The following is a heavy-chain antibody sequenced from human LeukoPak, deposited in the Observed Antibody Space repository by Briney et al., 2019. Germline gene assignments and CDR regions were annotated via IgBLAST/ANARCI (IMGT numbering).Heavy chain of an antibody. CDR1: GYSFTGNY. J-gene: IGHJ4*02. V-gene: IGHV1-18*04. CDR3: ARENYGGNPGFGY. D-gene: IGHD4-23*01. CDR2: ISAYNGNT. Sequence: GASVKVSCKASGYSFTGNYMHWVRQAPGQGLEWMGWISAYNGNTNYAQKLQGRVTMTTDTSTSTAYMELRSLRSDDTAVYYCARENYGGNPGFGYWGQGTLVTVSS.